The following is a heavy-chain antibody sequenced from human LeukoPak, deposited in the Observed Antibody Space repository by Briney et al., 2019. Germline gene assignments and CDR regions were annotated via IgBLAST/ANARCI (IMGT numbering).Heavy chain of an antibody. Sequence: PGGSLRLSCAASGFTFSDHALHWVRQTPGKGLESLTLISYDGRSKYYADSVRGRFTVSRDNSKNTLDLQMNAVRPEDTAVYYCARGKNKNMATVIDYWGQGTLVTVSS. D-gene: IGHD5-24*01. CDR1: GFTFSDHA. V-gene: IGHV3-30*04. CDR2: ISYDGRSK. J-gene: IGHJ4*02. CDR3: ARGKNKNMATVIDY.